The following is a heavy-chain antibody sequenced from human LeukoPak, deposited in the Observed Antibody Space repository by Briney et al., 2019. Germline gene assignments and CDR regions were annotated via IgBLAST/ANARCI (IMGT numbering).Heavy chain of an antibody. V-gene: IGHV3-64D*06. CDR3: VKGLYDILTGYPFDY. CDR1: GFTFSSYA. CDR2: IGSNGGST. D-gene: IGHD3-9*01. Sequence: GGSLRLSRSASGFTFSSYAMHWVRQAPGKGLEYVSAIGSNGGSTYYADSVKGRFTISRDNSKNTLYLQMSSLRAEDTAVYYCVKGLYDILTGYPFDYWGQGTLVTVSS. J-gene: IGHJ4*02.